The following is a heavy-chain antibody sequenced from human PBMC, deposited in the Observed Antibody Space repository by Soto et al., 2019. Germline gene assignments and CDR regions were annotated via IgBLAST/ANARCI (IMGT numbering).Heavy chain of an antibody. CDR3: ARDLGGSHDY. V-gene: IGHV3-74*01. CDR1: VFTFSTYW. CDR2: IKTDGSVT. Sequence: EVQLVESGGGLLQPGGSLRLSCAASVFTFSTYWMHWVRQAPGKGLVWVSRIKTDGSVTTYADSVKGRFTISRDNAKNTLYLQMNTLRAEDTAVYYCARDLGGSHDYWGRGTLVTVSS. J-gene: IGHJ4*02. D-gene: IGHD3-16*01.